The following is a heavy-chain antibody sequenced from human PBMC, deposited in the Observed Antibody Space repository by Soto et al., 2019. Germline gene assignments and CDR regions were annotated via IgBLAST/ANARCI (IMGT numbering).Heavy chain of an antibody. Sequence: SETLSLTCTVSGGSISSYYWGWIRQPPGKGLEWIGYIYYSGSTNYNPSLKSRVTISVDTSKNQFSLKLSSVTTADTAVYYCARLVTDFPYFDYWGQGTLVTVSS. CDR2: IYYSGST. CDR1: GGSISSYY. CDR3: ARLVTDFPYFDY. J-gene: IGHJ4*02. V-gene: IGHV4-59*08. D-gene: IGHD2-21*02.